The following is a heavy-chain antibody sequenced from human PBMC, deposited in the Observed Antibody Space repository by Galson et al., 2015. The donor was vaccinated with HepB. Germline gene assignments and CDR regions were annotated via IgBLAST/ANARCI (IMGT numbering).Heavy chain of an antibody. CDR1: GFTFSHAW. CDR2: IKSKTDGGTT. V-gene: IGHV3-15*01. D-gene: IGHD2-2*01. J-gene: IGHJ3*02. CDR3: TTDFYAVYDSSNTSCYWGFIDGFDI. Sequence: SLRLSCAASGFTFSHAWMSWVRQAPGRGLEWVGRIKSKTDGGTTDYAAPVKGRFTISRDDSKNTLYLQMNSLKTEDTAVYYCTTDFYAVYDSSNTSCYWGFIDGFDIWGQGTMVTVSS.